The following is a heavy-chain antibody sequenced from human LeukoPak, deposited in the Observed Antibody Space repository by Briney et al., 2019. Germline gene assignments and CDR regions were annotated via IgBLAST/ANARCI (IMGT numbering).Heavy chain of an antibody. Sequence: SETLSLTCAVYGGSFSGYYWTLIRQPPGKGLEWIGEINHSGSTNYNPSLKSRVTISVDTSKNQFSLKLSSVTAADTAVYYCARGRGSSWYLRGRYNWFDPWGQGTLVTVSS. D-gene: IGHD6-13*01. J-gene: IGHJ5*02. CDR3: ARGRGSSWYLRGRYNWFDP. CDR1: GGSFSGYY. CDR2: INHSGST. V-gene: IGHV4-34*01.